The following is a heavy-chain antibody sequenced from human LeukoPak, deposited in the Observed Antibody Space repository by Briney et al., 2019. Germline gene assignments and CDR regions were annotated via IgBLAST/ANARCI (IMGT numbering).Heavy chain of an antibody. CDR1: GFTFSSYW. CDR2: IKQGGSEK. V-gene: IGHV3-7*01. CDR3: ARDRDYYDSSGYAY. D-gene: IGHD3-22*01. J-gene: IGHJ4*02. Sequence: QTGGSLRLSCAASGFTFSSYWMSWVRQAPGKGLEWVANIKQGGSEKYYVDSVKGRLTISRDNAKNSLYLQMNSLRAEDTAVYYCARDRDYYDSSGYAYWGQGTLVTVSS.